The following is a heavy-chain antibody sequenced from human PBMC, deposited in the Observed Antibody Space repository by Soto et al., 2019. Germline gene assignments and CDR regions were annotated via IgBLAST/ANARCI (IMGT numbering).Heavy chain of an antibody. Sequence: SETLSLTCTVSGGFISRGGYYWSWIRQHPGKGLEWIGYIYYSGSTYYSPSLKSRVTISVDTSKNQFSLKLSSVTAADTAVYYCARSSPSTVINTVSWGQGIPVTV. CDR3: ARSSPSTVINTVS. J-gene: IGHJ5*02. CDR2: IYYSGST. CDR1: GGFISRGGYY. D-gene: IGHD4-17*01. V-gene: IGHV4-31*03.